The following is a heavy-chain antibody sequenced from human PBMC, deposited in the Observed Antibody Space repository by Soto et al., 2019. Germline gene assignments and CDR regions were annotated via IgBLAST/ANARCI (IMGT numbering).Heavy chain of an antibody. J-gene: IGHJ4*02. CDR3: ARDRAGYYSHFVY. CDR2: ISGSGGST. V-gene: IGHV3-23*01. Sequence: EVQLLESGGGLVQPGGSLRLSCAASGFTFSSYAMSWVRQAPGKGLEWVSSISGSGGSTYYADSVKGRFTISRDNSKNTLYLQMNSLRAEDTAVYYCARDRAGYYSHFVYWGQGTLVTVSS. CDR1: GFTFSSYA. D-gene: IGHD3-22*01.